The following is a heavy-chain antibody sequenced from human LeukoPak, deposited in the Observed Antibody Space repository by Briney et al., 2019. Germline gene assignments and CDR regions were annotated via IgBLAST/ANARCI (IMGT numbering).Heavy chain of an antibody. CDR1: GGSFSGYY. V-gene: IGHV4-34*01. Sequence: SETLSLTCAVYGGSFSGYYWSWIRQPPGKGLEWIGEINHSGSTNYNPSLKSRVTISVDTSKNQFSLKLSSVTAADTAVYYCARRPHPRYYDSSGRAFDIWGQGTMVTVSS. CDR2: INHSGST. D-gene: IGHD3-22*01. J-gene: IGHJ3*02. CDR3: ARRPHPRYYDSSGRAFDI.